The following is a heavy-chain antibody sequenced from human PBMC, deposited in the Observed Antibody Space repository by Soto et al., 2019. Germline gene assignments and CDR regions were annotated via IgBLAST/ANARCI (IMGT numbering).Heavy chain of an antibody. CDR2: INPHSGAT. Sequence: QVILVQSGAEVQKPGASLKVSCKASGYIFSANYIHWVRQAPGQGLEWLGWINPHSGATNYAQKFLGRVTMSADPSASTAYMDLARLKSDDTAVYYCVRAHARGFSNWFDPWGRGTLVTVSS. CDR1: GYIFSANY. D-gene: IGHD3-22*01. V-gene: IGHV1-2*02. J-gene: IGHJ5*02. CDR3: VRAHARGFSNWFDP.